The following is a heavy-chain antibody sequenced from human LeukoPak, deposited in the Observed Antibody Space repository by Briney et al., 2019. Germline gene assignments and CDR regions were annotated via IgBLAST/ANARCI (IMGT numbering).Heavy chain of an antibody. CDR2: IIPIFGTA. V-gene: IGHV1-69*13. CDR3: ASLYSGSYYPLDY. J-gene: IGHJ4*02. D-gene: IGHD1-26*01. CDR1: EGTFSSYA. Sequence: SVKVSCKASEGTFSSYAISWVRQAPGQGLEWMGGIIPIFGTANYAQKFQGRVTITADESTSTAYMELSSLRSEDTAVYYCASLYSGSYYPLDYWGQGTLVAVSS.